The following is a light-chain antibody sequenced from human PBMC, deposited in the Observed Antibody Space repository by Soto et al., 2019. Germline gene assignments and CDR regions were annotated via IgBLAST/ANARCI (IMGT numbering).Light chain of an antibody. V-gene: IGKV3D-15*01. J-gene: IGKJ4*02. CDR2: GAS. Sequence: EIVMTQSPGTLSVSTGQGATLSCRASHSVDSNLAWYQQKPGQAPRLLIFGASTRPTGIPDRFSGSGSGTEFTRTISSLQSEHFAVYYCQQYDKWPLTFGGGTKVDIK. CDR1: HSVDSN. CDR3: QQYDKWPLT.